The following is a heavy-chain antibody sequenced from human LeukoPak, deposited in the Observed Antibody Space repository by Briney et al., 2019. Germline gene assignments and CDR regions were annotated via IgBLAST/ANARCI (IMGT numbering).Heavy chain of an antibody. CDR3: ARGKPRINYYYYYGMDV. J-gene: IGHJ6*02. Sequence: TSETLSLTCAVYGGSFSGFYWSWIRHSPGKRLEGIGEIKHSGSTNYNPHLKSRVAISVDASKDQFSLKLSSVTAADTAVYYCARGKPRINYYYYYGMDVWGQGTTVTVSS. D-gene: IGHD1-14*01. V-gene: IGHV4-34*01. CDR1: GGSFSGFY. CDR2: IKHSGST.